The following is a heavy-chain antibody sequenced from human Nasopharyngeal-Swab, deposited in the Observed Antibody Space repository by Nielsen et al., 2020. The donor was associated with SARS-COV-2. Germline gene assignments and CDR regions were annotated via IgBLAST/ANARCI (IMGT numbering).Heavy chain of an antibody. V-gene: IGHV4-39*07. J-gene: IGHJ4*02. CDR3: ARYYSSGNFDY. Sequence: WIRQPPGKGLEWIGTIYYSGSAYYNPSLKSRVTISVDTSKNQFSLKLSSVTAADTAVYYCARYYSSGNFDYWGQGTLVTVSS. CDR2: IYYSGSA. D-gene: IGHD6-19*01.